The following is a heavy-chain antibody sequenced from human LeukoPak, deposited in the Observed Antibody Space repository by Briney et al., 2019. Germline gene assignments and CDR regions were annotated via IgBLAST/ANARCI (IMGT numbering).Heavy chain of an antibody. Sequence: ASVKVSCKASGYTFTGYYMHWVRQAPGQGLEWMGWINPNSGGTNYAQKFQGRVTMTRDTSISTAYVELSRLRSDDTAVYYCARVKCSSTSCYDVYYYYGMDVWGQGTTVTVSS. CDR3: ARVKCSSTSCYDVYYYYGMDV. CDR1: GYTFTGYY. D-gene: IGHD2-2*01. CDR2: INPNSGGT. J-gene: IGHJ6*02. V-gene: IGHV1-2*02.